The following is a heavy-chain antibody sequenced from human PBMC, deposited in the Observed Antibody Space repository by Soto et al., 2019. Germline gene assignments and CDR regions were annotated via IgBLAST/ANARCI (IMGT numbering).Heavy chain of an antibody. CDR3: AKDPSYDFWSGYYPYAFDI. CDR2: ISGSGGST. Sequence: EVQLLESGGGLVQPGGSLRLSCAASGFTFSSYAMSWVRQAPGKGLEWVSAISGSGGSTYYADSVKGRFTISRDNSKNTLYLQMNSLRGEDTAVYYCAKDPSYDFWSGYYPYAFDIWGQGTMVTVSS. J-gene: IGHJ3*02. D-gene: IGHD3-3*01. V-gene: IGHV3-23*01. CDR1: GFTFSSYA.